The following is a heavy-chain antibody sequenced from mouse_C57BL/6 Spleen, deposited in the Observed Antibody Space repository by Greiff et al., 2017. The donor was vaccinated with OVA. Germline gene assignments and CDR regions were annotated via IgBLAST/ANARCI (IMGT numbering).Heavy chain of an antibody. V-gene: IGHV5-17*01. CDR2: ISSGSSTI. CDR1: GFTFSDYG. J-gene: IGHJ4*01. CDR3: ARREGDYAMDY. Sequence: EVKLVESGGGLVKPGGSLKLSCAASGFTFSDYGMHWVRQAPEKGLEWVAYISSGSSTIYYADTVKGRFTISRDNAKNTLFLQMTSLRSEDTAMYYCARREGDYAMDYWGQGTSVTVSS.